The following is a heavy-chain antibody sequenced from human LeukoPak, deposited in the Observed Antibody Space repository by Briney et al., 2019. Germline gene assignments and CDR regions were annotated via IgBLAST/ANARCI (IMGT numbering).Heavy chain of an antibody. D-gene: IGHD6-19*01. V-gene: IGHV3-23*01. Sequence: PGGSLRLSCAGSGFTFRSYAMSWVRQAPGKGLEWVSAISGSGGSTYYADSVKGRFTISRDNSKNTLYLQMNSLRAEDTAVYYCAKEADEGPSIAVAGPDYWGQGTLVTVSS. J-gene: IGHJ4*02. CDR2: ISGSGGST. CDR1: GFTFRSYA. CDR3: AKEADEGPSIAVAGPDY.